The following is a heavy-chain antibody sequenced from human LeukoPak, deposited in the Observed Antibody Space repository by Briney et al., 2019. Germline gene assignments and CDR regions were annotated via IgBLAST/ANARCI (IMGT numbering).Heavy chain of an antibody. CDR2: IIPIFGTA. J-gene: IGHJ6*03. CDR1: GGTFSSYA. CDR3: ARSTGTTEGYYYYMDV. V-gene: IGHV1-69*05. Sequence: ASVKVSCKASGGTFSSYAISWVRQAPGQGLEWMGGIIPIFGTANYAQKFQGRVTITTDESTSTAYMELSSLRSEDTAVYYCARSTGTTEGYYYYMDVWGKGTTVTVSS. D-gene: IGHD1-7*01.